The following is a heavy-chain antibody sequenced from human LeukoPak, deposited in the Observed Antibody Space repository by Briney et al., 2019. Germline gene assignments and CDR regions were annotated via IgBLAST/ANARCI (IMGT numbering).Heavy chain of an antibody. CDR3: ARVGSSWGPYYYYYYMDV. CDR1: GGSISSYY. CDR2: IYYSGST. J-gene: IGHJ6*03. Sequence: TSETLFLTCTVSGGSISSYYWSWIRQPPGKGLEWIGYIYYSGSTNYNPSLKSRVTISVDTSKNQFSLKLSSVTAADTAVYYCARVGSSWGPYYYYYYMDVWGKGTTVTVSS. D-gene: IGHD6-13*01. V-gene: IGHV4-59*01.